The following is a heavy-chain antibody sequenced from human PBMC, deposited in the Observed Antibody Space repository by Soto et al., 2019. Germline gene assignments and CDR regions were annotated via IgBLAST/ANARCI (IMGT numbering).Heavy chain of an antibody. V-gene: IGHV1-69*04. CDR1: GGTFSSYT. J-gene: IGHJ4*02. Sequence: ASVKVSCKASGGTFSSYTISWVRQAPGQGLEWMGRIIPILGIANYAQKFQGRVTITADKSTSTAYMELSSLRSEDTAVYYCARDCSHPIQFTSCRAEDDYWGQGTLVTVSS. CDR2: IIPILGIA. CDR3: ARDCSHPIQFTSCRAEDDY. D-gene: IGHD2-2*01.